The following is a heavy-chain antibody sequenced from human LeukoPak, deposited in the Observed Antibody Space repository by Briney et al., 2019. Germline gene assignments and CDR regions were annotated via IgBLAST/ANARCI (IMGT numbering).Heavy chain of an antibody. Sequence: SETLSLTCTVSGGSISSYYWSWIRQPAGKGLEWIGRIYTSGSTNYNPSLRSRVTISVDTSKNQFSLKLSSVTAADTAVYYCARGGGIRSAFDIWGQGTMVTVSS. D-gene: IGHD3-3*02. CDR3: ARGGGIRSAFDI. CDR1: GGSISSYY. V-gene: IGHV4-4*07. J-gene: IGHJ3*02. CDR2: IYTSGST.